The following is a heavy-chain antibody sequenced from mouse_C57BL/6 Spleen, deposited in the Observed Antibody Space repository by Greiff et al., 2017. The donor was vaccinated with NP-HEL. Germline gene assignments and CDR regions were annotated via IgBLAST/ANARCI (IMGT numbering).Heavy chain of an antibody. D-gene: IGHD2-3*01. CDR3: AIIYDGYYGGFDY. CDR2: ISYDGSN. CDR1: GYSITSGYY. J-gene: IGHJ2*01. Sequence: EESGPGLVKPSQSLSLTCSVTGYSITSGYYWNWIRQFPGNKLEWMGYISYDGSNNYNPSLKNRISITRDTSKNQFFLKLNSVTTEDTATYYCAIIYDGYYGGFDYWGQGTTLTVSS. V-gene: IGHV3-6*01.